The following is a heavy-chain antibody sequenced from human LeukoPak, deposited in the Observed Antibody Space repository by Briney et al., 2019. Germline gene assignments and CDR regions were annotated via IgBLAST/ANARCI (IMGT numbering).Heavy chain of an antibody. D-gene: IGHD6-19*01. CDR3: AKDNRRHYTSGPNPDSLH. J-gene: IGHJ4*02. CDR1: GFIFNNYA. Sequence: GGSLRLSCAGSGFIFNNYAMHWVRQPPGEGLEWVSGISWNSGTIDYADSVRGRFTISRDNAKNSLYLQMDSLRVEDTAFYYCAKDNRRHYTSGPNPDSLHWGQGALVTVSS. V-gene: IGHV3-9*01. CDR2: ISWNSGTI.